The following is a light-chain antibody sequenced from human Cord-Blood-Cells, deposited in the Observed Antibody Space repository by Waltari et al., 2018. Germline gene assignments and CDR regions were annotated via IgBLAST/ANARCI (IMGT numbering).Light chain of an antibody. CDR1: HIGSKS. V-gene: IGLV3-21*04. Sequence: SYVLTQPPSVSVAPGKTARITCGGNHIGSKSVHWYQQKPGQAHVLVIYFDSDRPSGIPSRFSGSNSGNTATLPISRVEAGDEADYYCQVWDSSSDHRVFGGGTKLTVL. CDR2: FDS. J-gene: IGLJ3*02. CDR3: QVWDSSSDHRV.